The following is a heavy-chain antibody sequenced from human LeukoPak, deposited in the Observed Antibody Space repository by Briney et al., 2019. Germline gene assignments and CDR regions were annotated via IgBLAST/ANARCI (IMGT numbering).Heavy chain of an antibody. CDR1: GFTFSSYA. V-gene: IGHV3-23*01. CDR3: AKDLKTMVRGVIYAFDI. J-gene: IGHJ3*02. D-gene: IGHD3-10*01. CDR2: ISGSGGST. Sequence: GGSLRPSCAASGFTFSSYAMSWVRQAPGKGLEWVSAISGSGGSTYYADSVKGRFTISRDNSKNTLYLQMNSLRAEDTAVYYCAKDLKTMVRGVIYAFDIWGQGTMVTVSS.